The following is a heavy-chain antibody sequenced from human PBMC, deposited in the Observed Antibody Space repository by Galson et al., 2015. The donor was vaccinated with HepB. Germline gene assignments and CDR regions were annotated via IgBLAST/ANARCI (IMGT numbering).Heavy chain of an antibody. J-gene: IGHJ5*02. CDR2: ISRSGSYI. CDR3: ARDLGGQYYDFWSGYSRRGWFDP. Sequence: SLRLSCAASGFTFSSYSTNWVRQAPGKGLEWVSSISRSGSYIYYADSVKGRFTISRDNAKNSLYLQMNSLTAADTAVYYCARDLGGQYYDFWSGYSRRGWFDPWGQGTLVTVSS. D-gene: IGHD3-3*01. V-gene: IGHV3-21*04. CDR1: GFTFSSYS.